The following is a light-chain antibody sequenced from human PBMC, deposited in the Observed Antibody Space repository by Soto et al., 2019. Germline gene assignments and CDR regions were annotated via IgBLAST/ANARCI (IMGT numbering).Light chain of an antibody. V-gene: IGKV3-11*01. Sequence: EIVLTQSPATLSLSPGERATLSCRASQSVSSYLAWYQQKPGQAPRLLIHDASSRATGIPARFSGSGSGTDFTLTISSLEPEDFAVYYCQQRSTWPLTFGGGTRWISN. CDR1: QSVSSY. CDR3: QQRSTWPLT. CDR2: DAS. J-gene: IGKJ4*01.